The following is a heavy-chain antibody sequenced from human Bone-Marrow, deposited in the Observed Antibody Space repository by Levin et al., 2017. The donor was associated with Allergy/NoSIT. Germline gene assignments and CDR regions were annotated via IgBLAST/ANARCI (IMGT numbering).Heavy chain of an antibody. CDR3: TSGGGAAPGD. J-gene: IGHJ4*02. Sequence: SETLSLTCAVYGASFSNNFWSWIRQPPGKGLEWIGEIDHGETTTYNPSLKSRLNISIDKSKKQFSLRLTSVTAEDTAVYYCTSGGGAAPGDWGQGTLVIVSS. D-gene: IGHD7-27*01. V-gene: IGHV4-34*01. CDR2: IDHGETT. CDR1: GASFSNNF.